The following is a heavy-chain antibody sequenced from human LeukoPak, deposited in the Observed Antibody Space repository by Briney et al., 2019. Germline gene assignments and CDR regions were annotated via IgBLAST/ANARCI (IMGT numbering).Heavy chain of an antibody. CDR3: AKVDYDTSGYYSSHLDY. D-gene: IGHD3-22*01. J-gene: IGHJ4*02. CDR2: IGGSGGST. V-gene: IGHV3-23*01. CDR1: GFTFSSYA. Sequence: GGSLRLSCAASGFTFSSYAMSWVRQAPGKGLEWVSAIGGSGGSTYYADSVKGRFTISRDNSKNTLYLQMNSLRAEDTAVYYCAKVDYDTSGYYSSHLDYWGQGTLVTVSS.